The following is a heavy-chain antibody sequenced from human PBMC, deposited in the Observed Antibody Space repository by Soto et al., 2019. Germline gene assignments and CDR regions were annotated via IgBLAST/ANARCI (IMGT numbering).Heavy chain of an antibody. CDR1: GFTFSSHS. J-gene: IGHJ6*03. CDR3: ARAHCDYYYYMDV. CDR2: ISSSSSYI. V-gene: IGHV3-21*01. Sequence: PGGSLRLSCAASGFTFSSHSMNWVRQAPGKGLEWVSSISSSSSYIYYADSVKGRFTISRDNAKNSLYLQMNSLRAEDTAVYYCARAHCDYYYYMDVWGKGTTVTVSS. D-gene: IGHD2-21*01.